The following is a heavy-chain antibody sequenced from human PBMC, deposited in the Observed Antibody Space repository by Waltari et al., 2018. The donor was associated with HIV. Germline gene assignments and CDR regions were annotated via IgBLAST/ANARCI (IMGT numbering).Heavy chain of an antibody. CDR3: AGRLSKSPGYYSN. Sequence: EVNLVESGGDLIQPGGTLRLSCVDSGFNFSSGYINWVRQVPGKGLEWVASISRSGSTIHYADSVNGRFTISRDNAKKSVYLQMSGLRAEDTAVYYCAGRLSKSPGYYSNWGQGTRVTVSS. CDR2: ISRSGSTI. D-gene: IGHD3-9*01. J-gene: IGHJ4*02. CDR1: GFNFSSGY. V-gene: IGHV3-48*03.